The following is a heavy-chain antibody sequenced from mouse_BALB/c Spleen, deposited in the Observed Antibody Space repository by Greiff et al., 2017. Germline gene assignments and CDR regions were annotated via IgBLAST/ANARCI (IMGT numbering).Heavy chain of an antibody. CDR2: IDPETGGT. V-gene: IGHV1-15*01. Sequence: QVHVKQSGAELVRPGASVTLSCKASGYTFTDYEMHWVKQTPVHGLEWIGAIDPETGGTAYNQKFKGKATLTADKSSSTAYMELRSLTSEYSAVYYCTREEGLLAFAYWGQGTLVTVSA. CDR3: TREEGLLAFAY. D-gene: IGHD2-3*01. J-gene: IGHJ3*01. CDR1: GYTFTDYE.